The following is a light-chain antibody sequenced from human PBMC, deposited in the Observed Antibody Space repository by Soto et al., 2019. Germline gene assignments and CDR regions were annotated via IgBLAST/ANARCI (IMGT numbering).Light chain of an antibody. CDR1: QSIRSY. J-gene: IGKJ1*01. CDR3: QQSYRTPWT. CDR2: AAS. V-gene: IGKV1-39*01. Sequence: DIQMTQSPSSLYASVGDRVTITCRASQSIRSYLNWYQQKPGKAPKLLIYAASSLQSGVQSRFSGSGSGTDFTLIIISLQPEDFATYYCQQSYRTPWTFGQGTRWIS.